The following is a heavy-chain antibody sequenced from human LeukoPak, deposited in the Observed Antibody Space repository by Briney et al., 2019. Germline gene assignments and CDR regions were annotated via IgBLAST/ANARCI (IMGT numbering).Heavy chain of an antibody. J-gene: IGHJ4*02. V-gene: IGHV1-69*13. CDR2: IIPIFGTA. Sequence: SAKVSCKASGGTFSSYAISWVRQAPGQWLEWMGGIIPIFGTANYAQKFQGRVTITANESTSTAYMELSSLRSEDTAVYYCARGDRAYCAGDCYYYWGQGTLVTVSS. CDR3: ARGDRAYCAGDCYYY. D-gene: IGHD2-21*02. CDR1: GGTFSSYA.